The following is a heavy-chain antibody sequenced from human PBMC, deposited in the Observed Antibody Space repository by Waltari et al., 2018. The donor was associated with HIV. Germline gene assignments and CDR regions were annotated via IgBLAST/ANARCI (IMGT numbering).Heavy chain of an antibody. V-gene: IGHV1-45*02. D-gene: IGHD3-10*01. Sequence: QMQLVQSGAEVKKTGSSVKVSCKASGYTFTYRYLTWVRQAPGQALEWMGWITPFNGNTNYAQKFQDRVTITRDRSMSTAYMELSSLRFEDTAMYYCARSRDYGSGKDYDMDVWGQGTTVTVSS. J-gene: IGHJ6*02. CDR1: GYTFTYRY. CDR3: ARSRDYGSGKDYDMDV. CDR2: ITPFNGNT.